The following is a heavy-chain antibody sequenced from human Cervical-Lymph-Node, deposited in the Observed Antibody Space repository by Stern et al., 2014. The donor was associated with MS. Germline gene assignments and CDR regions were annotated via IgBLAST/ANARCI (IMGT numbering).Heavy chain of an antibody. V-gene: IGHV1-24*01. CDR3: ATAPKYCSGGSCYFRAFDI. D-gene: IGHD2-15*01. CDR2: FDTEDGEP. Sequence: VQLVQSGAEVKKPGASVKVSCKVSGYTLTELSMHWVRQAPGKGLELMGGFDTEDGEPIYAQKFQGRVTMTEDTSTDTAYMELSSLRSEDTAVYYCATAPKYCSGGSCYFRAFDIWGQGTMVTVSS. CDR1: GYTLTELS. J-gene: IGHJ3*02.